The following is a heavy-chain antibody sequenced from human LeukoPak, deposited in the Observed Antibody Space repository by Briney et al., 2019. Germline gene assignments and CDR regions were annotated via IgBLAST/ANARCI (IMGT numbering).Heavy chain of an antibody. Sequence: SETLSLTCAVYGGSFSGYYWTWIRQPPGKGLEWIGEINHSGSTSYNPSLKSRVTISVDTSKNQFSLKLSSVTAADTAVYYCARVCRDGYNVFDYWGQGTLVTVSS. CDR2: INHSGST. CDR3: ARVCRDGYNVFDY. D-gene: IGHD5-24*01. J-gene: IGHJ4*02. CDR1: GGSFSGYY. V-gene: IGHV4-34*01.